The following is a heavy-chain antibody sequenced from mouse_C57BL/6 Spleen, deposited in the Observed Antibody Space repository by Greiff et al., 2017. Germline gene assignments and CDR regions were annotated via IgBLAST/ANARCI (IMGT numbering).Heavy chain of an antibody. D-gene: IGHD2-4*01. CDR2: IRNKANGNTT. J-gene: IGHJ4*01. Sequence: EVKLMESGGGLVQPGGSLSLSCAASGFTFTDYYMSWVRQPPGKALEWLGFIRNKANGNTTESSASVKGRFTISRDNSQSILYLQVNALRAEDSATYYCARYDYDGSYYYAMDYWGQGTSVTVSS. CDR1: GFTFTDYY. V-gene: IGHV7-3*01. CDR3: ARYDYDGSYYYAMDY.